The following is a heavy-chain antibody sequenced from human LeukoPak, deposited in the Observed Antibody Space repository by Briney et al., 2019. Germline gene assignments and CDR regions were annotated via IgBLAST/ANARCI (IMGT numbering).Heavy chain of an antibody. J-gene: IGHJ4*02. Sequence: GSSVKVSCKASGGTFSSYAIRWVRQAPGQGLEWMGRIIPIFGTANYAQKFQGRVTITTDESTSTAYMELSSLRSEDPAVYYCATVQLWVGGPFDYRGQGTLVTVSS. V-gene: IGHV1-69*05. CDR3: ATVQLWVGGPFDY. D-gene: IGHD5-18*01. CDR1: GGTFSSYA. CDR2: IIPIFGTA.